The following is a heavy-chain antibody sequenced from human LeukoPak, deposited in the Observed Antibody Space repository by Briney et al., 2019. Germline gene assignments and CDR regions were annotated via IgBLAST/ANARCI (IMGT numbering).Heavy chain of an antibody. Sequence: GGSLRLSCATSGFTFSTYGMHWVRQAPGKGLEWVAFIRYDGSNRYYADSVKGRFTISRDNSKNTLYLQMNSLRAEDTAVYYCAKDGLSLQYFDWSFFDYWGQGTLVTVSS. V-gene: IGHV3-30*02. CDR1: GFTFSTYG. CDR2: IRYDGSNR. CDR3: AKDGLSLQYFDWSFFDY. J-gene: IGHJ4*02. D-gene: IGHD3-9*01.